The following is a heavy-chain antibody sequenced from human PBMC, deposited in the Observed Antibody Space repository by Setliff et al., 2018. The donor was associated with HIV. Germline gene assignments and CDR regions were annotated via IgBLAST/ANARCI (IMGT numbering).Heavy chain of an antibody. V-gene: IGHV4-4*07. Sequence: PSETLSLTCTVSGGSITSNFWIWVRQPAGKGLEWIGRIYTSGDTNYNPSLKSRVTISMDTSKKQFSLKLRSVTAADTAVYYCAREAEQDYDVVTETLVEGAYIQFWGQGSLVTVSS. CDR1: GGSITSNF. J-gene: IGHJ1*01. CDR2: IYTSGDT. D-gene: IGHD3-9*01. CDR3: AREAEQDYDVVTETLVEGAYIQF.